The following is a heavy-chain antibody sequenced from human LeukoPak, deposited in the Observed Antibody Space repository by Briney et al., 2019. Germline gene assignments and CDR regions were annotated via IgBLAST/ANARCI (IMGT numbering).Heavy chain of an antibody. Sequence: GGSLRLSCAASGFTFSNYAMSWVRQAPGKGLEWVSAIGAPGFSTYYADSVKGRFTISRDNSKNTLSLQMNSLRAEDTAVYYCARVRGSYHFDYWGQGTLVTVSS. J-gene: IGHJ4*02. D-gene: IGHD1-26*01. CDR1: GFTFSNYA. V-gene: IGHV3-23*01. CDR2: IGAPGFST. CDR3: ARVRGSYHFDY.